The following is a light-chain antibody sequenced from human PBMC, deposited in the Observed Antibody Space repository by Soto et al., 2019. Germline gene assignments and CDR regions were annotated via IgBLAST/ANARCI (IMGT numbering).Light chain of an antibody. Sequence: VGDRVTIACRAGQPIADYLNWYQQKPGEAPKVLIFGASSLRSGGPSRFSGSGYRTDFTLTINNRHPGDFATYNCQQTHAVPRTFSQGTRLEI. V-gene: IGKV1-39*01. J-gene: IGKJ5*01. CDR3: QQTHAVPRT. CDR1: QPIADY. CDR2: GAS.